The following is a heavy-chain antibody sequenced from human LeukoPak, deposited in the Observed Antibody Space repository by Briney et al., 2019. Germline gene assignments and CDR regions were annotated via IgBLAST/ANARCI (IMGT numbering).Heavy chain of an antibody. V-gene: IGHV4-59*01. CDR3: ARDRDCSGGSCYPPGAFDI. CDR2: IYYSGST. D-gene: IGHD2-15*01. Sequence: SETLSLTCTVSGGSISSYYWSWIRQPPGKGLEWIGYIYYSGSTNYNPSLKSRVTISVDTSKNQFSLKLSSVTAADTAVYYCARDRDCSGGSCYPPGAFDIWGQGTMVTVSS. CDR1: GGSISSYY. J-gene: IGHJ3*02.